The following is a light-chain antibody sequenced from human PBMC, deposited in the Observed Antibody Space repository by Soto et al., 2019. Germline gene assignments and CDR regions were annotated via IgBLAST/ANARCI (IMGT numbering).Light chain of an antibody. V-gene: IGLV2-23*02. CDR2: EVT. J-gene: IGLJ1*01. CDR1: SSDIGSYNL. CDR3: CSYAGSSTMDV. Sequence: QSALTQPASVSGSPGQSITISCTGTSSDIGSYNLVSWYQQHPGRAPKLIIYEVTERPSGVSNRFSGSKSGNLASLTISGLQAEDEADYYCCSYAGSSTMDVFGAGTKVTVL.